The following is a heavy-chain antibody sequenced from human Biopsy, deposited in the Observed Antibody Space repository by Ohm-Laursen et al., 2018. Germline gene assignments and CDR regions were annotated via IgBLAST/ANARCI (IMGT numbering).Heavy chain of an antibody. J-gene: IGHJ1*01. CDR2: ISHTGYT. CDR3: ARGSNEYGGLYFPH. D-gene: IGHD4-23*01. Sequence: TLSLTCTVSGGSFTGHYWTWIRQPPGKGLEWIGHISHTGYTSYKSSLKSRVTISLATSRKPFSLRLTSLAAADTAVYYCARGSNEYGGLYFPHWGQGTLVTVSS. CDR1: GGSFTGHY. V-gene: IGHV4-59*11.